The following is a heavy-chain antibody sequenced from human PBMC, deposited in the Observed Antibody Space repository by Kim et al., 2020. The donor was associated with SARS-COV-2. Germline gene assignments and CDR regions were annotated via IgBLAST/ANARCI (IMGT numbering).Heavy chain of an antibody. J-gene: IGHJ4*02. CDR2: ISSSSSYT. V-gene: IGHV3-11*05. Sequence: GGSLRLSCAASGFTFSDYYMSWIRQAPGKGLEWVAYISSSSSYTNYADSVKGRFTISRDNAKNSLYRQMNSLRAEDTAVYYCARVRAQYSSEYFDYWGQGTLVTVSS. CDR3: ARVRAQYSSEYFDY. CDR1: GFTFSDYY. D-gene: IGHD6-19*01.